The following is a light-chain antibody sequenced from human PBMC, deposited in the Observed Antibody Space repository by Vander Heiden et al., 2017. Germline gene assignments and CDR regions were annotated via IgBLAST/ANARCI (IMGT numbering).Light chain of an antibody. J-gene: IGLJ3*02. CDR2: EVS. CDR3: SSYAGSNNFWV. Sequence: QSALTQPPSPSGSPGPSVPISCTGTSSDVGGYNYVSWYQQHPGKAPKLMIYEVSKRPSGVPDRFSGSKSGNTASLTVSGLQAEDEADYYCSSYAGSNNFWVFGGGTKLTVL. V-gene: IGLV2-8*01. CDR1: SSDVGGYNY.